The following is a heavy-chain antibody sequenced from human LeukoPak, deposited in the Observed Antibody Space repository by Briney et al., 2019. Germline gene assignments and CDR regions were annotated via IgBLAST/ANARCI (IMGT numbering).Heavy chain of an antibody. CDR3: ARNSGGIVVVPTAAPDY. CDR1: GYTFTGYY. Sequence: ASVKVSCKASGYTFTGYYVHWVRQAPGLGLERMGRINPNSGGTNYAQKFQGRVTMTRDTSISTAYMELSRLRSDDTAVYYCARNSGGIVVVPTAAPDYWGQGTLVTVSS. J-gene: IGHJ4*02. D-gene: IGHD2-2*01. V-gene: IGHV1-2*06. CDR2: INPNSGGT.